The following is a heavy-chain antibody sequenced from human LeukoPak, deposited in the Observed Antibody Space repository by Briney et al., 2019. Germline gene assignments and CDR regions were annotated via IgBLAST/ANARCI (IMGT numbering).Heavy chain of an antibody. V-gene: IGHV1-2*06. CDR2: INPSSGDT. D-gene: IGHD1-26*01. J-gene: IGHJ4*02. Sequence: APVKVSCKASAYTFTDYYVHWVRRAPGQGLEWMGRINPSSGDTNYAQNFQGRVTMTRDTSISTAYMELSRLRSDDTAVYYCATTSGYFYYWGQGTLVTVSS. CDR3: ATTSGYFYY. CDR1: AYTFTDYY.